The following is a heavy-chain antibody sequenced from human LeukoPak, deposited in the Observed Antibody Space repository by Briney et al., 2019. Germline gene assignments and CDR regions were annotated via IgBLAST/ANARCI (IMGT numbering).Heavy chain of an antibody. J-gene: IGHJ4*02. CDR2: ISGSGGST. D-gene: IGHD3-10*01. Sequence: GGSLRLSCAASGFTFSSYAMSWVRQAPGKGLELVSAISGSGGSTYYADSVKGRFTISRDNSKNTLYLQMNSLRAEDTAMYYCANSRGALFPSPDYWGQGTLVTVSS. CDR1: GFTFSSYA. V-gene: IGHV3-23*01. CDR3: ANSRGALFPSPDY.